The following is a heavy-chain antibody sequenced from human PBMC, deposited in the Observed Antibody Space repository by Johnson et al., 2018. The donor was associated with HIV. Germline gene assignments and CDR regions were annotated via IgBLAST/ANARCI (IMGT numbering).Heavy chain of an antibody. Sequence: EVQLLESGGGLVQPGRSLRLSCAASGFTFDDYAMHWVRQAPGKGLEWVSGISWNSGSIGYADSVKGRFTISRDNAKNSLYLQMNSLRAEDTALYYCAKDYSSSPYFDAFDIWGQGTMVTVSS. V-gene: IGHV3-9*01. D-gene: IGHD6-6*01. CDR2: ISWNSGSI. J-gene: IGHJ3*02. CDR1: GFTFDDYA. CDR3: AKDYSSSPYFDAFDI.